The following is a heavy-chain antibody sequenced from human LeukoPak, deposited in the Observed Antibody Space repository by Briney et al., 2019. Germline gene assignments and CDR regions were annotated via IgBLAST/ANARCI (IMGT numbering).Heavy chain of an antibody. V-gene: IGHV3-48*01. CDR1: GFTFSSNS. CDR2: ISNSSSTI. Sequence: PGGSLRLSCAASGFTFSSNSMNWVRQAPGKGLEWISYISNSSSTIYYADSVKGRFIVSRDNAKKSLYLQMNSLRAEDTALYYCARSPYSSSSLDYWGQGTLVTVSS. CDR3: ARSPYSSSSLDY. J-gene: IGHJ4*02. D-gene: IGHD6-6*01.